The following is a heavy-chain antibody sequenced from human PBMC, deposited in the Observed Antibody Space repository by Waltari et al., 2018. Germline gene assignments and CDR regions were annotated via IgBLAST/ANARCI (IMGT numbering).Heavy chain of an antibody. CDR2: IIPILGIA. Sequence: QVQLVQSGAEVKKPGSSVKVSCKASGGTFSSYAISWVRQAPGQGLEWMGGIIPILGIANYAQKCQGRVTITADESTSTAYMELSSLRSEDTAVYYCARSPKRRDGYNSHFDYWGQGTLVTVSS. V-gene: IGHV1-69*04. D-gene: IGHD5-12*01. CDR3: ARSPKRRDGYNSHFDY. CDR1: GGTFSSYA. J-gene: IGHJ4*02.